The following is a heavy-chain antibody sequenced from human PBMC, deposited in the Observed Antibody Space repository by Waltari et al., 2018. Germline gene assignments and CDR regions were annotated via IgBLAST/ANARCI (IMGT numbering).Heavy chain of an antibody. CDR1: GFTFSSNY. V-gene: IGHV3-66*01. Sequence: EVQLVESGGGLVQPGGSLRLSCAASGFTFSSNYMSWVRQAPGKGLEWVSVIYSGGSTYYADSVKGRFTISRDNSKNTLYLQMNSLRAEDTAVYYCASAIVATIGIDAFDIWGQGTMVTVSS. J-gene: IGHJ3*02. CDR2: IYSGGST. D-gene: IGHD5-12*01. CDR3: ASAIVATIGIDAFDI.